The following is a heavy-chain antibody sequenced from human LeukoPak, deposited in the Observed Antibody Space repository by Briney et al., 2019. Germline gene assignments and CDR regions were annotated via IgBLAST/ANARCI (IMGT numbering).Heavy chain of an antibody. Sequence: SVKVSCKASGGTFSSYAISRVRQAPGQGLEWMGGIIPIFGTTIYAQKFQGRVTITADKSTSTAYMELSSLRSEDTAVYYCARAYPSSLYKGDYVHPYYLDYWGQGTLVTVSS. CDR3: ARAYPSSLYKGDYVHPYYLDY. V-gene: IGHV1-69*06. J-gene: IGHJ4*02. CDR2: IIPIFGTT. D-gene: IGHD4-17*01. CDR1: GGTFSSYA.